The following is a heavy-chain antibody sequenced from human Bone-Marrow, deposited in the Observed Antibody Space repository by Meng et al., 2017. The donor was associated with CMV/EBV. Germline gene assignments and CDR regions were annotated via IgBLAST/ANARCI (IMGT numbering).Heavy chain of an antibody. CDR3: ASTDGYNYFDY. V-gene: IGHV1-2*02. CDR2: IKSSDGGT. J-gene: IGHJ4*02. Sequence: ASVKVSCKASGYRLTAYYIHWVRQAPGQGLEWMGWIKSSDGGTLYAQKFQGRVTMTRDTSISTAYMELSRLRSDDTAVYYCASTDGYNYFDYWGQGTLVTVSS. CDR1: GYRLTAYY. D-gene: IGHD5-24*01.